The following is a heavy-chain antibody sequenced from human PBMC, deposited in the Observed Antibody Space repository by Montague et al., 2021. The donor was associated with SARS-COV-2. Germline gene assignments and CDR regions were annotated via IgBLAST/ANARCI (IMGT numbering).Heavy chain of an antibody. J-gene: IGHJ4*02. CDR2: ISYSGRT. Sequence: TLSLTCIVSGGSISSDDSYWTWIRQHPGKGLEWIGYISYSGRTSYNVSLKSRLTISADTSDNQFSLKLTSMTAADTAVYYCARRYVPAHGTSAASYSDSWGRGTLVTVSS. D-gene: IGHD6-13*01. V-gene: IGHV4-31*03. CDR3: ARRYVPAHGTSAASYSDS. CDR1: GGSISSDDSY.